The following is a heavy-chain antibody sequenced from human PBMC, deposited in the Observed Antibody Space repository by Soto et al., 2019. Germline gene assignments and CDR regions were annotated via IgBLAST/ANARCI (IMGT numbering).Heavy chain of an antibody. CDR3: AKDAHVRDGDCSVADY. V-gene: IGHV3-30*18. J-gene: IGHJ4*02. Sequence: SVGGVVQPGRSLRLSCAASGFTFSNYGMHWVRQAPGKGLEWVAAISYDGTNKYYADSVKGRFTISRNNSEHTLYLQMNSLRTEDTAIFYCAKDAHVRDGDCSVADYWGQGTLVTVSS. CDR2: ISYDGTNK. CDR1: GFTFSNYG. D-gene: IGHD2-21*02.